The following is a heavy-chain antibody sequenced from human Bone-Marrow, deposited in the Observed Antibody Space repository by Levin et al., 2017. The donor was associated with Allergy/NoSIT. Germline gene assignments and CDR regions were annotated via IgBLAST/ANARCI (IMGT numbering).Heavy chain of an antibody. CDR2: IYSGGST. D-gene: IGHD6-19*01. CDR3: ARDPVAVAGTGGFDY. CDR1: GFTVSSNY. J-gene: IGHJ4*02. Sequence: PGGSLRLSCAASGFTVSSNYMSWVRQAPGKGLEWVSVIYSGGSTYYADSVKGRFTISRDNSKNTLYLQMNSLRAEDTAVYYCARDPVAVAGTGGFDYWGQGTLVTVSS. V-gene: IGHV3-53*01.